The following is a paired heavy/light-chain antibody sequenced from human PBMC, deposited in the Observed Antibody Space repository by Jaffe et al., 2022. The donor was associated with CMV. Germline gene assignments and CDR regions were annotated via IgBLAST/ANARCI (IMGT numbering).Light chain of an antibody. V-gene: IGLV1-51*01. J-gene: IGLJ1*01. CDR3: GTWDSSLSAGGV. CDR1: SSNIGNNY. Sequence: QSVLTQPPSVSAAPGQKVTISCSGSSSNIGNNYVSWYQQLPGTAPKLLIYDNNKRPSGIPDRFSGSKSGTSATLGITGLQTGDEADYYCGTWDSSLSAGGVFGTGTKVTVL. CDR2: DNN.
Heavy chain of an antibody. CDR2: INHSGST. CDR3: ARGPPARRDIVVVPAAIGGDY. D-gene: IGHD2-2*02. Sequence: QVQLQQWGAGLLKPSETLSLTCAVYGGSFSGYYWSWIRQPPGKGLEWIGEINHSGSTNYNPSLKSRVTISVDTSKNQFSLKLSSVTAADTAVYYCARGPPARRDIVVVPAAIGGDYWGQGTLVTVSS. CDR1: GGSFSGYY. V-gene: IGHV4-34*01. J-gene: IGHJ4*02.